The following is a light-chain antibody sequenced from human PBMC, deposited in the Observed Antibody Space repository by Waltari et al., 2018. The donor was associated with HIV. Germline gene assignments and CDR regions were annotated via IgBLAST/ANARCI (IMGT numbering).Light chain of an antibody. Sequence: QSALTQPASVSGSPGQSITIPCTGSSSAIGRSNPFSWYQQFPGKAPKLLITDVIRRPLGVSDRFSGSKSGNTASLTISGLQAEDEASYFCSSYSSVNTFVVFGGGTKVTVL. CDR1: SSAIGRSNP. CDR3: SSYSSVNTFVV. CDR2: DVI. J-gene: IGLJ2*01. V-gene: IGLV2-14*03.